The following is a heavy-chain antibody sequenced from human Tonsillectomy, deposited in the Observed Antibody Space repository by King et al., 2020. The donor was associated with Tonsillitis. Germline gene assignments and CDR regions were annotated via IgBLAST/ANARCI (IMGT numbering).Heavy chain of an antibody. D-gene: IGHD1-26*01. Sequence: VQLVESGGGLVQPGGSLRLSCAASGFTFSSYSVNWVRQAPGMGLEWVSYISSSSITIYYADSVKGRFTISRDNAKNSLYLQMNSLRAEDTAVYYCARAEWSDYYYFGMDVWGQGTTVTVSS. V-gene: IGHV3-48*01. CDR2: ISSSSITI. J-gene: IGHJ6*02. CDR3: ARAEWSDYYYFGMDV. CDR1: GFTFSSYS.